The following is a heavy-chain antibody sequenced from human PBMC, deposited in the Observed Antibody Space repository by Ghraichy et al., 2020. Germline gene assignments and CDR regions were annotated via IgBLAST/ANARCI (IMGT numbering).Heavy chain of an antibody. CDR2: IYYDGST. V-gene: IGHV4-59*01. CDR3: AREGYCSGGSCYRLGRFDP. D-gene: IGHD2-15*01. CDR1: GASLSGSF. J-gene: IGHJ5*02. Sequence: ETLSLTCTVSGASLSGSFWTWIRQPPGKGLEWIGFIYYDGSTSSNPSLKSRVTISIDTPISLDTSKNQFSLKLSSVTAADTAIYYCAREGYCSGGSCYRLGRFDPWGQGTLVTVSS.